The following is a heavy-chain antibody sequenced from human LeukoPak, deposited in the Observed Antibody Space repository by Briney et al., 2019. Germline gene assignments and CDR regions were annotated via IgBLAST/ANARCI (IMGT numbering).Heavy chain of an antibody. CDR1: GFXVGSSY. V-gene: IGHV3-53*01. Sequence: GGSLRLSCAASGFXVGSSYMGWVRQAPGKGLEWVSVIYSGGSTYYADSMKGRFTLSRDNSKNTLYLQMNSLRAEDTAVYYCARLSGSYYEADYWGQGTLVTVSS. J-gene: IGHJ4*02. CDR3: ARLSGSYYEADY. D-gene: IGHD1-26*01. CDR2: IYSGGST.